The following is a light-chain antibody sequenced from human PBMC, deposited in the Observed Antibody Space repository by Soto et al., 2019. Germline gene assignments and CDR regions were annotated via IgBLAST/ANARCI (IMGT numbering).Light chain of an antibody. V-gene: IGLV3-21*04. J-gene: IGLJ1*01. Sequence: SYVLTQPPSVSVAPGKTARITCGENNIGSYSVNWYQQKPGQAPILVIYYDSDRPSGIPERFSASNSGNTATLTISRVEAGDEADYFCQVWDTTSDHYVFGTGTKVTVL. CDR1: NIGSYS. CDR2: YDS. CDR3: QVWDTTSDHYV.